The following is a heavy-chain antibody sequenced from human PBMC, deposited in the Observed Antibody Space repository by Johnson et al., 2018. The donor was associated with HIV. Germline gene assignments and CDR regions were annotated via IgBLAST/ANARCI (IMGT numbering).Heavy chain of an antibody. Sequence: VQLVESGGGLVKPGGSLRLSCAASGFTFSNAWMSWVRQAPGKGLEWVGRITSKTDGGTTDYAAPVKGRFTIPRDDSKNTLYLQMNSLKTQDTAVYYCTPDEGISGSYSRTPRQDAFDIWGQGTMVTVSS. CDR2: ITSKTDGGTT. V-gene: IGHV3-15*01. CDR1: GFTFSNAW. D-gene: IGHD1-26*01. CDR3: TPDEGISGSYSRTPRQDAFDI. J-gene: IGHJ3*02.